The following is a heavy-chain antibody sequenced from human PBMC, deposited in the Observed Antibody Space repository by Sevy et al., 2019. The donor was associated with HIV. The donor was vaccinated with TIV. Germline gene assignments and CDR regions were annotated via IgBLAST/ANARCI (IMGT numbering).Heavy chain of an antibody. D-gene: IGHD3-3*01. CDR3: ARREDFFSQREAQSFHL. J-gene: IGHJ3*01. CDR2: IRSKDATYAT. V-gene: IGHV3-73*01. Sequence: GGSLRLSCAASGLRFSESAIHWVRHTSGKGLEWVGRIRSKDATYATAYAASVIGRFTLSRDDSKNMAFLQMNSLKTEDTAIYYCARREDFFSQREAQSFHLWGQGTMVTVSS. CDR1: GLRFSESA.